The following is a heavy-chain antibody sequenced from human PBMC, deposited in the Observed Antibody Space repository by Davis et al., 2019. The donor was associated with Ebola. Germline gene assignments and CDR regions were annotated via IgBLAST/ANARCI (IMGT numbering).Heavy chain of an antibody. V-gene: IGHV3-33*01. D-gene: IGHD2/OR15-2a*01. CDR3: ARFDTTGID. CDR1: GFTFVSYG. J-gene: IGHJ4*02. Sequence: GGSLRLSCGSSGFTFVSYGMHWVRQAPGKGLEWVALIWYDGSKKYYADSVKGRFTISRDNSKNTLYLQMNSLRAEDTAVYYCARFDTTGIDWGQGSLVTVSP. CDR2: IWYDGSKK.